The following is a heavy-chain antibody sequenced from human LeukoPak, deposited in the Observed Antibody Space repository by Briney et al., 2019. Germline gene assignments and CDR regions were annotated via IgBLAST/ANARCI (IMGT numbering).Heavy chain of an antibody. CDR3: ARDSQWELRETFDY. CDR2: INPSGGST. D-gene: IGHD1-26*01. CDR1: GYTFTSYY. Sequence: AASVKVSCKASGYTFTSYYMHWVRQAPGQGLEWMGIINPSGGSTSYAQKFQGRGTITRHTSTSTVYMELSSRRSEDTAVYHCARDSQWELRETFDYWGQGNLVTVSS. V-gene: IGHV1-46*01. J-gene: IGHJ4*02.